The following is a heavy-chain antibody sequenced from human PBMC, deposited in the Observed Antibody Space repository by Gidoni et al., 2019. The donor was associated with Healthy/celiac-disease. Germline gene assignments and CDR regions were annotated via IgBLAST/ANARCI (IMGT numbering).Heavy chain of an antibody. Sequence: QVQLVQSGAEVKKPGASVKVSCKAAGYAFTSYGISWVRQAPGQGLEWMGWISAYNGNTNYAQKLQGRVTMTTDTSTSTAYMELRSLRSDDTAVYYCARTGSYDFWSGFMGYWGQGTLVTVSS. D-gene: IGHD3-3*01. CDR3: ARTGSYDFWSGFMGY. J-gene: IGHJ4*02. V-gene: IGHV1-18*01. CDR1: GYAFTSYG. CDR2: ISAYNGNT.